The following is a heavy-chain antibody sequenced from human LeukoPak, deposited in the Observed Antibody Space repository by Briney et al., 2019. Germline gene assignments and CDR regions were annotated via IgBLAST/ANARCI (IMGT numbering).Heavy chain of an antibody. CDR3: ARNNGMDV. CDR2: VNRDGSET. V-gene: IGHV3-7*03. J-gene: IGHJ6*02. CDR1: GFALSSHW. Sequence: RPGGSLRLSCAASGFALSSHWMTWVRQVPGRGPEWVANVNRDGSETYYLDSVKGRFTISKDNAKNSLYLQMNSPRAEDTALYHCARNNGMDVWGQGTTVIVSS.